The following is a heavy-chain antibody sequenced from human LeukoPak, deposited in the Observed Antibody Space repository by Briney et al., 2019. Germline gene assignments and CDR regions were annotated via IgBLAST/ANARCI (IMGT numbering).Heavy chain of an antibody. CDR3: ARYDFWSGYYID. CDR2: ICTSGST. CDR1: GGSISSYY. V-gene: IGHV4-4*07. D-gene: IGHD3-3*01. Sequence: SETLSLTCTVSGGSISSYYWSWIRQPAGKGLEWIGRICTSGSTNYNPSLKSRVNMSVDSSKNPFSLKLSSVTAADTAVYYCARYDFWSGYYIDWGQGTLVTVSS. J-gene: IGHJ4*02.